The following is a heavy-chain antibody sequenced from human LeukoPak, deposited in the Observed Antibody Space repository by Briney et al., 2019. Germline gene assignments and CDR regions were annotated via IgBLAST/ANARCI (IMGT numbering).Heavy chain of an antibody. D-gene: IGHD3-10*01. Sequence: SETLSPTCAVYGGSFSGYYWSWIRQPPGKGLEWIGEINHSGSTNYNPSLKSRVTISLDRSTNQVSLKLSSVTAADTAMYYCAREPDYGSGLFYYGLDVWGQGTTVTVSS. CDR3: AREPDYGSGLFYYGLDV. J-gene: IGHJ6*02. CDR2: INHSGST. CDR1: GGSFSGYY. V-gene: IGHV4-34*01.